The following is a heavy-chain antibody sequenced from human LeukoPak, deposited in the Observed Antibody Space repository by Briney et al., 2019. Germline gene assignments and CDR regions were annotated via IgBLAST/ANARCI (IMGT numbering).Heavy chain of an antibody. CDR3: ARGGDIVATIRSWIDY. CDR1: GFTFSSYY. Sequence: PGGSLRLSCAASGFTFSSYYMTWVRQAPGKELEWVSSISSSSSYIYYADSVKGRFTISRDNAKNSLYLQMNSLRAEDTAVYYCARGGDIVATIRSWIDYWGQGTLVTVSS. D-gene: IGHD5-12*01. V-gene: IGHV3-21*01. CDR2: ISSSSSYI. J-gene: IGHJ4*02.